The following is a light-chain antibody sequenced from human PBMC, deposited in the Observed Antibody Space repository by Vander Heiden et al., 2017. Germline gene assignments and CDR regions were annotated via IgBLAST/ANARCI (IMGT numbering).Light chain of an antibody. J-gene: IGKJ1*01. CDR1: QSVLYSSNNKNY. Sequence: DIVLPQSPDSLAVSLGERATINCKSSQSVLYSSNNKNYLAWYQQKSGQTPKLLIYWASTRESGVPDRFSGSGSGTDFTLTIRSLQAEDVAVYYCHGDDSKGPTFGRGTKVXIK. V-gene: IGKV4-1*01. CDR3: HGDDSKGPT. CDR2: WAS.